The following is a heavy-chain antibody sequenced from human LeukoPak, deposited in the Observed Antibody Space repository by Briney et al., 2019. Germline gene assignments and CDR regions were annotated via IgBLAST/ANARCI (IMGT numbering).Heavy chain of an antibody. CDR3: ARDSDIVVVPEGPRYYYMDV. CDR1: GYTFTGYY. V-gene: IGHV1-2*02. J-gene: IGHJ6*03. CDR2: INPNSGGT. D-gene: IGHD2-2*01. Sequence: ASVKVSCKASGYTFTGYYMHWVRQAPGQGLEWMGWINPNSGGTNYAQKFQGRVTMTRDTFISTAYMELSRLRSDDTAVYYCARDSDIVVVPEGPRYYYMDVWGKGTTVTVSS.